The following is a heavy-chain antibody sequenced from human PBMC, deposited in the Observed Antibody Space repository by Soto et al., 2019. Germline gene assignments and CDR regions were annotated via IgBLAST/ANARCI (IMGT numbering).Heavy chain of an antibody. J-gene: IGHJ6*03. V-gene: IGHV3-23*01. CDR2: ISGSGGST. CDR3: AKGGIWSGYYTGIPYYYYMDV. Sequence: GGSLRLSCAASGFTFSSYAMSWVRQAPGKGLEWVSAISGSGGSTYYADSVKGRFTISRDNSKNTLYLQMNSLRAEDTAVYYCAKGGIWSGYYTGIPYYYYMDVWGKGTTVTVSS. CDR1: GFTFSSYA. D-gene: IGHD3-3*01.